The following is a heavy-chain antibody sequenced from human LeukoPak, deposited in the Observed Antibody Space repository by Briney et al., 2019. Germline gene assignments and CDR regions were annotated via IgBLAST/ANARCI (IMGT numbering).Heavy chain of an antibody. CDR2: INPNSGGT. J-gene: IGHJ4*02. CDR1: GYTFTGYY. CDR3: ARDLEQYDFWSGYYPDY. D-gene: IGHD3-3*01. Sequence: ASVKVSCKASGYTFTGYYMHLVRQAPGQGLEWMGRINPNSGGTNYAQKFQGRVPMTRDTSISTAYMELSRLRSDDTAVYYCARDLEQYDFWSGYYPDYWGQGTLVTVSS. V-gene: IGHV1-2*06.